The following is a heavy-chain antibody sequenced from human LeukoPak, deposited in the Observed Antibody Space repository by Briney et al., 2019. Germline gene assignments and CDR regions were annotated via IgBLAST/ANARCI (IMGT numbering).Heavy chain of an antibody. D-gene: IGHD1-26*01. CDR3: ARHGGGTYLQY. Sequence: PSETLSLTCTVSGGSISSYYWSWIRQPSGRGLEWIGYVYYSGSTNYNSSLKSRVTISVDTSKNQFSLNLRSVTAADTAVYYCARHGGGTYLQYWGQGALVIVSA. CDR1: GGSISSYY. V-gene: IGHV4-59*08. CDR2: VYYSGST. J-gene: IGHJ4*02.